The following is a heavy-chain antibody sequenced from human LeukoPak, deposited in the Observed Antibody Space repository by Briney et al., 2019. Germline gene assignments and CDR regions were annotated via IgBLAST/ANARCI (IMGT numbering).Heavy chain of an antibody. CDR3: ARLYSSGLDY. CDR1: GGSISNSSYY. J-gene: IGHJ4*02. V-gene: IGHV4-39*01. D-gene: IGHD6-19*01. Sequence: SETLSLTCTVSGGSISNSSYYWGWIRQPPGKGLEWIGSIYYSGSTYYNPSLKSRVTISVDTSKNQFSLKLSSVTAADTAVYYCARLYSSGLDYWGQGTLVTVSS. CDR2: IYYSGST.